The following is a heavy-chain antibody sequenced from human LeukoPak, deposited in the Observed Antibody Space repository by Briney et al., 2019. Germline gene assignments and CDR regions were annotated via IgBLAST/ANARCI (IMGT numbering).Heavy chain of an antibody. CDR3: AGGRIAAGGNKWFDP. CDR1: GGSISSSSYY. Sequence: SETLSLTCTVSGGSISSSSYYWAWIRQPPGKGLEYIGSYSGSTYNNPSLKSRVTISVDTSKKQFSLKLSSVTPEDTAVYYCAGGRIAAGGNKWFDPWGQGTLVTVSS. CDR2: YSGST. D-gene: IGHD6-13*01. V-gene: IGHV4-39*01. J-gene: IGHJ5*02.